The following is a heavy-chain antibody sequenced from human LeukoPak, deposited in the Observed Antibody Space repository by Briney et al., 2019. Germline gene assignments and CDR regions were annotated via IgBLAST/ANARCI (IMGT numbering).Heavy chain of an antibody. CDR1: GGSISSSSSY. D-gene: IGHD1-14*01. V-gene: IGHV4-39*07. Sequence: PSETLSLTCTVSGGSISSSSSYWGWIRQPPGKGLEWIGHIFHSGRTSYNPSLKSRVTISLDTSENQISLRLSSVTAADTAVYYCARKVFGWFDPWGQGTLVTVSS. J-gene: IGHJ5*02. CDR2: IFHSGRT. CDR3: ARKVFGWFDP.